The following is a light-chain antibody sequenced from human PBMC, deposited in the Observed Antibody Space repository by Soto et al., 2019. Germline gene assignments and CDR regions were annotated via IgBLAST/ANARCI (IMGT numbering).Light chain of an antibody. J-gene: IGKJ5*01. V-gene: IGKV3D-11*03. CDR3: QQYRMSPNT. CDR1: QYINTR. Sequence: EIVLTQSPATLSSFPGDRVTLSCRASQYINTRLAWYQHRPGQAPRLLIYQTSIRAAGIPARFSASGTGTDFSLTIRGLKPEDFAVYYCQQYRMSPNTFGQGTRLEIK. CDR2: QTS.